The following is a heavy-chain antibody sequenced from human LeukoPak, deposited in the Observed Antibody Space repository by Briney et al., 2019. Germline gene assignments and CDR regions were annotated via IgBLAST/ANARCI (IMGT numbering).Heavy chain of an antibody. V-gene: IGHV1-2*02. D-gene: IGHD5-18*01. CDR3: ARDIQQGTAAFYSDY. J-gene: IGHJ4*02. CDR1: GYTFTGYY. Sequence: ASVKVSCKASGYTFTGYYMHWVRQAPGQGLEWMGWINPNSGGTNYAQKFQGRVTMTRDTSISTAYMELSRLRSDDTAVYYCARDIQQGTAAFYSDYWGQGTLVTVSS. CDR2: INPNSGGT.